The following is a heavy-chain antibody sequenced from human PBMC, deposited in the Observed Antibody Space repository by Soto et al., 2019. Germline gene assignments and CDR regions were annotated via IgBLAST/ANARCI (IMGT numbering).Heavy chain of an antibody. CDR2: IWYDGSNK. Sequence: QVQLVESGGGVVQPGRSLRLSCAASGFTFSSYGMHWVRQAPGKGLEWVAVIWYDGSNKYYADSVKGRFTISRDNSKITLYLQMNSLRAEDTAVYYCARARSYDFWSGRGLGRANYYGMDVWGQGTTVTVSS. CDR1: GFTFSSYG. D-gene: IGHD3-3*01. V-gene: IGHV3-33*01. J-gene: IGHJ6*02. CDR3: ARARSYDFWSGRGLGRANYYGMDV.